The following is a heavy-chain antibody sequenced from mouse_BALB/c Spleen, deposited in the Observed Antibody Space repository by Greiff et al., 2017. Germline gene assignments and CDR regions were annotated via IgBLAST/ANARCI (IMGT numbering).Heavy chain of an antibody. V-gene: IGHV3-2*02. Sequence: EVKLQESGPGLVKPSQSLSLTCTVTGYSITSDYAWNWIRQFPGNKLEWMGYISYSGSTSYNPSLKSRISITRDTSKNQFFLQLNSVTTEDTATYYCARCMGDGYYPYAMDYWGQGTSVTVSS. CDR3: ARCMGDGYYPYAMDY. J-gene: IGHJ4*01. D-gene: IGHD2-3*01. CDR2: ISYSGST. CDR1: GYSITSDYA.